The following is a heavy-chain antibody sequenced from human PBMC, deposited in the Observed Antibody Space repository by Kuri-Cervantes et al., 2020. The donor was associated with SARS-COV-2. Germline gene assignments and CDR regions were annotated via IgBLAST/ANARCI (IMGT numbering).Heavy chain of an antibody. CDR3: ARDAQPSTFDRYYDSSGYYYGVAFDI. CDR1: GYTFTGYY. V-gene: IGHV1-2*02. J-gene: IGHJ3*02. CDR2: INPNSGGT. D-gene: IGHD3-22*01. Sequence: ASVKVSCKASGYTFTGYYMHWVRQAPGQGLEWMGWINPNSGGTNYAQKFQGRVTMTRDTSTSTVYMELSSLRSEDTAVYHCARDAQPSTFDRYYDSSGYYYGVAFDIWGQGTMVTVSS.